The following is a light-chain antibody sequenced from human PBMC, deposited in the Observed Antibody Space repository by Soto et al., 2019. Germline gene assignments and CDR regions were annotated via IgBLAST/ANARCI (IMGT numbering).Light chain of an antibody. J-gene: IGLJ1*01. V-gene: IGLV2-14*01. Sequence: QSVLTQPASVSGSPGQSITISCTGTSGDVGGYNYVSWYQQHPGKAPKLMIYDVSNRPSGVSNRFSGSKSGNTASLTISGLQAEDEADYYCSSYTNSCPYVFGTGTKLTVL. CDR3: SSYTNSCPYV. CDR1: SGDVGGYNY. CDR2: DVS.